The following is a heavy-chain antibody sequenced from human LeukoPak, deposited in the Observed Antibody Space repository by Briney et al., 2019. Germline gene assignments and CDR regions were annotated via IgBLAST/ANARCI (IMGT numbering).Heavy chain of an antibody. CDR2: INHSGST. J-gene: IGHJ4*02. CDR3: ARYFTFDSSGYYYTFDY. CDR1: GGSFSAHY. Sequence: SETLSLTCVVSGGSFSAHYWSWIRQPPGMGLEWIGEINHSGSTNYNPSLKSRVTMSVDTSKNQFSLKLSSVNAADTAVYYCARYFTFDSSGYYYTFDYWGQGTQVTVSS. D-gene: IGHD3-22*01. V-gene: IGHV4-34*01.